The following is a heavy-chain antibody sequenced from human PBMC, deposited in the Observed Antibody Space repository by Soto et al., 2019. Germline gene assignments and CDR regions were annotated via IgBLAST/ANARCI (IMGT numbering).Heavy chain of an antibody. J-gene: IGHJ4*02. CDR1: GGSISSGGYY. V-gene: IGHV4-31*03. CDR3: ARDSPYGSSWYGVPPYFDY. Sequence: QVQLQESGPGLVKPSQTLSLTCTVSGGSISSGGYYWSWIRQHPGKGLEWIGYIYYSGSTYYNPSLKSRVTISVDTSKNQFSLKLSSVTAADTAVYYCARDSPYGSSWYGVPPYFDYWGQGTLVTVSS. CDR2: IYYSGST. D-gene: IGHD6-13*01.